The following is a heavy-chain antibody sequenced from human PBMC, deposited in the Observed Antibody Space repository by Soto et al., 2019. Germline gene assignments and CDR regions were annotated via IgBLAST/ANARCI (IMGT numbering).Heavy chain of an antibody. D-gene: IGHD6-19*01. CDR3: VTSIVIAGSLDY. Sequence: GGSLRLSCAASGFTFSNYEMNWVRQAPGKGLEWVSYISSTSSVKYYADSVKGRFTISRDNSENTLYLQMNSLRAEDTAVYYCVTSIVIAGSLDYWGLGTLVTVSS. J-gene: IGHJ4*02. V-gene: IGHV3-48*01. CDR2: ISSTSSVK. CDR1: GFTFSNYE.